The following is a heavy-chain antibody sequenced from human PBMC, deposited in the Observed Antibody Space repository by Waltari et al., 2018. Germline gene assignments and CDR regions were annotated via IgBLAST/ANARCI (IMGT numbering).Heavy chain of an antibody. CDR3: AKVGVGLTTWYPFDV. D-gene: IGHD1-1*01. V-gene: IGHV3-30*02. CDR2: IRYDASDK. Sequence: QVHLVESGGGVVQPGGSLRLSCAASGFTFSDYGMHWVRQAPGKGLEWVAFIRYDASDKDYRDSVKGRFTISRDNSKNTLFLQMSSLRPEDTAVYYCAKVGVGLTTWYPFDVWGQGTMVTVSS. J-gene: IGHJ3*01. CDR1: GFTFSDYG.